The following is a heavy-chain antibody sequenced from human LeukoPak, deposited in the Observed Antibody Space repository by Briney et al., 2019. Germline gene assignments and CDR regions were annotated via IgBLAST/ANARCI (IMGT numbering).Heavy chain of an antibody. J-gene: IGHJ5*02. Sequence: ASVKLSCEASGYTFTSYGISWVRQAPGQGLEWMGWISTNKGNTNYAQRLQGRVTMTTDTSTSTAYMELRSLRADDTAIYYCVRDIQWRFDPWGQGTLVTVSS. CDR1: GYTFTSYG. CDR3: VRDIQWRFDP. CDR2: ISTNKGNT. V-gene: IGHV1-18*01. D-gene: IGHD2-8*01.